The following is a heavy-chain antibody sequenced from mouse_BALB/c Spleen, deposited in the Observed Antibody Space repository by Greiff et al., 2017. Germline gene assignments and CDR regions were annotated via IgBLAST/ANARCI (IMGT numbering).Heavy chain of an antibody. D-gene: IGHD2-3*01. CDR2: INPNNGGT. J-gene: IGHJ3*01. CDR3: AGGSDGYYAWFAY. CDR1: GYTFTEYT. V-gene: IGHV1-18*01. Sequence: EVKLMESGPELVKPGASVKISCKTSGYTFTEYTMHWVKQSHGKSLEWIGGINPNNGGTSYNQKFKGKATLTVDKSSSTAYMELRSLTSEDSAVYYGAGGSDGYYAWFAYWGQGTLVTVSA.